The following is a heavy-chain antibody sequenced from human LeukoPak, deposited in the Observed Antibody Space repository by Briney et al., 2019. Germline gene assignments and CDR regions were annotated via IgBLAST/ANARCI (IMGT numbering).Heavy chain of an antibody. CDR3: ARDHLLAVAGFFDY. D-gene: IGHD6-19*01. CDR1: GYSISSGYY. CDR2: IYHSGST. V-gene: IGHV4-38-2*02. Sequence: SETLSLTCAVSGYSISSGYYWDWIRQPPGKGLEWIGSIYHSGSTYYNPSLKSRVTISVDTSKNQFSLKLSSVTAADTAVYYCARDHLLAVAGFFDYWGQGTLVTVSS. J-gene: IGHJ4*02.